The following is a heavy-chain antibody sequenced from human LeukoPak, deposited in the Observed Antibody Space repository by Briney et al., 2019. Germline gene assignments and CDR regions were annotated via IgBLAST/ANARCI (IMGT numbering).Heavy chain of an antibody. CDR3: ARHRRRVYVVGFDY. D-gene: IGHD6-13*01. V-gene: IGHV4-34*01. CDR1: GGSFSGYY. J-gene: IGHJ4*02. CDR2: INHSGST. Sequence: SETLSLTCAVYGGSFSGYYCSWIRQPPGKGLEWIGEINHSGSTNYNPSLKSQVTISVDTSNNQFSLKLSSVTAADTAVYYCARHRRRVYVVGFDYWGKGTLVTVSS.